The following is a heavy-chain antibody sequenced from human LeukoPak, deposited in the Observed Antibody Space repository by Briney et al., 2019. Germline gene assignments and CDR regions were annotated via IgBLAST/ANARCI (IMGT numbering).Heavy chain of an antibody. Sequence: SETLSLTCTVSGGSISSYYWSWIRQPPGKGLEWIGYIYYSGSTNYNPSLKSRVTISVDTSKNQFSLKLSSVTAADTAVYYCARTTRGYYMDVWGKGTTVTVSS. CDR3: ARTTRGYYMDV. V-gene: IGHV4-59*01. J-gene: IGHJ6*03. CDR2: IYYSGST. CDR1: GGSISSYY. D-gene: IGHD4-17*01.